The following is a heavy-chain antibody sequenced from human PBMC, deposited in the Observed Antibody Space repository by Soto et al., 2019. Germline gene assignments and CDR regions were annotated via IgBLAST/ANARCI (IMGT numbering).Heavy chain of an antibody. Sequence: ASVKVSCKSSGGTFSSYTISCVRQDPGQGLEWMGRIIPILGIANYAQKFQGRVTITADKSTSTAYMELSSLRSEDTAVYYCARVEGYCSGGSCQYYYYGMDVWGQGTTVTVSS. D-gene: IGHD2-15*01. J-gene: IGHJ6*02. CDR2: IIPILGIA. CDR3: ARVEGYCSGGSCQYYYYGMDV. CDR1: GGTFSSYT. V-gene: IGHV1-69*02.